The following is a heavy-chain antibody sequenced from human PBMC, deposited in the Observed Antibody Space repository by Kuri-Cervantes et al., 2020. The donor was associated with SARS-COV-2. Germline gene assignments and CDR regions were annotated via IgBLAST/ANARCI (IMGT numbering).Heavy chain of an antibody. CDR3: AGLDEYSSGWHNDY. V-gene: IGHV3-30*03. CDR2: ISYDGANK. Sequence: GESLKISCAASGFTSNNYGMHWVRQAPGMGLEWVALISYDGANKYYADSVKGRFTISRDNSKNTLYLQMNSLRAEDTAVYYCAGLDEYSSGWHNDYWGQGTLVTDSS. CDR1: GFTSNNYG. D-gene: IGHD6-19*01. J-gene: IGHJ4*02.